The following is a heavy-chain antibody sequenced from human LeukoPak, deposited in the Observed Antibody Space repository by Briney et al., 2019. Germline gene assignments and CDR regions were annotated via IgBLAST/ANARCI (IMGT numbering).Heavy chain of an antibody. D-gene: IGHD3-3*01. V-gene: IGHV3-7*01. CDR1: GFTFSNYW. CDR2: INRDGRAQ. CDR3: TRGDPDF. Sequence: PGGSLRLSCVAPGFTFSNYWMQWVRQAPGKGLEWVANINRDGRAQYYVDSVKGRFTISKDSATNSLYLQMNSLRVDDTAVYYCTRGDPDFWGQGTLVTVSS. J-gene: IGHJ4*02.